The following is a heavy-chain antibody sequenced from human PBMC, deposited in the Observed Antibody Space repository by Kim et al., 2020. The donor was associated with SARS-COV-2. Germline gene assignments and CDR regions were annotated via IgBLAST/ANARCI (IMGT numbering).Heavy chain of an antibody. CDR1: GGSISSSSYY. V-gene: IGHV4-39*07. J-gene: IGHJ3*02. Sequence: SETLSLTCTVSGGSISSSSYYWGWIRQPPGKGLEWIGSIYYSGSTYYNPSLKSRVTISVDTSKNQFSLKLSSVTAADTAVYYCARPHIAAAGTGAFDIWGQGTMVTVSS. D-gene: IGHD6-13*01. CDR2: IYYSGST. CDR3: ARPHIAAAGTGAFDI.